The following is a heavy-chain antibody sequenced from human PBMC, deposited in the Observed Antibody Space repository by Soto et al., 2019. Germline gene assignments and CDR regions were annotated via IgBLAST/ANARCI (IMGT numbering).Heavy chain of an antibody. V-gene: IGHV4-39*01. Sequence: PSGTMSLTCTVSGGSISSSSYYWGWNRQPPGKGLEWIGSIYYSGSTYYNPSLKSRVTISVDTSKNQFSLKLSSVTAADTAVYYCVPSNWFDPWGQGTLVTVSS. CDR3: VPSNWFDP. CDR2: IYYSGST. J-gene: IGHJ5*02. CDR1: GGSISSSSYY.